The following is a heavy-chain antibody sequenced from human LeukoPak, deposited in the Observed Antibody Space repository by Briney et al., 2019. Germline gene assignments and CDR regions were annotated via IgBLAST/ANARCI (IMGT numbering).Heavy chain of an antibody. CDR2: IYTSGST. V-gene: IGHV4-4*07. D-gene: IGHD6-25*01. J-gene: IGHJ4*02. CDR3: GSLGSSATNFD. CDR1: GGSISSYY. Sequence: SETLSLTCTVSGGSISSYYWSWIRQPAGKGLEWIGRIYTSGSTNYNPSLKSRVTMSVDTSKNQFSLKLSSVTAADTAVYYCGSLGSSATNFDWGQGTLVTVSS.